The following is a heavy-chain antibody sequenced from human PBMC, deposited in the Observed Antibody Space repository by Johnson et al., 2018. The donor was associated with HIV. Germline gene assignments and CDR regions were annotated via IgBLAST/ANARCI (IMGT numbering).Heavy chain of an antibody. CDR1: GFTFTSHG. D-gene: IGHD7-27*01. CDR3: AKDLGTGDDAFDI. Sequence: QMLLVESGGGVVQPGRSLRLSCAVSGFTFTSHGMHWVRQAPGKGLEWVAVISYDGSNKYYADSVKGRFTISRDNSKNTLYLQMSSLRTEDTAVYYCAKDLGTGDDAFDIWGQGTMVTVSS. V-gene: IGHV3-30*18. J-gene: IGHJ3*02. CDR2: ISYDGSNK.